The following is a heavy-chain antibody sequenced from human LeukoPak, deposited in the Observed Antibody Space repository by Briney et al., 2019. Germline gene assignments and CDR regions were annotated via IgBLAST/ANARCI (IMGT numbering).Heavy chain of an antibody. CDR1: SYSINSNYY. J-gene: IGHJ5*02. Sequence: SETLSLICSVSSYSINSNYYWGWIRQAPGKGLEWIGSIYNSGSTYYNPSLKSRVTISVDMSKNQFSLKMSSVTAADTAVYYCARAYSSSWYWNWFDPWGQGTLVTVSS. CDR2: IYNSGST. V-gene: IGHV4-38-2*02. D-gene: IGHD6-13*01. CDR3: ARAYSSSWYWNWFDP.